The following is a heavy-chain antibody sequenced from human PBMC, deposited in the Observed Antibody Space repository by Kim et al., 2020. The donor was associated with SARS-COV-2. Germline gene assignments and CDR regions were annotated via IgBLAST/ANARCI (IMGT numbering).Heavy chain of an antibody. CDR1: GFSFGSFG. Sequence: GGSLRHSCAASGFSFGSFGMHWVRQAPGKGLEWVAVISSDGNDKFFGDSVKGRFTVSRDNSKNTLFLQMNTLRAEDTAVYYCARDTAVGYGMDVWGQGTTVIVSS. CDR3: ARDTAVGYGMDV. D-gene: IGHD2-2*01. CDR2: ISSDGNDK. V-gene: IGHV3-33*05. J-gene: IGHJ6*02.